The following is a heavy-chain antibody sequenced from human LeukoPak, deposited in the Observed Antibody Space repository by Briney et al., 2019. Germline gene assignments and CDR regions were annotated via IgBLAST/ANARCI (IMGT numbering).Heavy chain of an antibody. D-gene: IGHD3-10*02. Sequence: GGSLRLSCTVSGFTVSSNSMNWVRQAPGKGLEWVSYISSSGSTIYYADSVRGRFTISRDNAKNSLYLQMNSLRAEDTAVYYCAELGITMIGGVWGKGTTVTISS. CDR1: GFTVSSNS. CDR3: AELGITMIGGV. V-gene: IGHV3-48*04. CDR2: ISSSGSTI. J-gene: IGHJ6*04.